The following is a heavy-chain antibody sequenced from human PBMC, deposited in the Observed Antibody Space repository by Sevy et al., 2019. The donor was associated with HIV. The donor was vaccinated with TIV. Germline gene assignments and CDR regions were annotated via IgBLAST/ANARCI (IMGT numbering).Heavy chain of an antibody. V-gene: IGHV6-1*01. CDR1: GDSVSSNSAA. J-gene: IGHJ5*02. D-gene: IGHD6-19*01. CDR3: ARDSVFGYSSENWFDP. Sequence: LLMQSQTLSLTCAISGDSVSSNSAAWNWIRQSPSRGLEWLGRTYYRSKWYNDYAVSVKSRITINPDTSKIQFSLQLNSVTPEDTAVYYCARDSVFGYSSENWFDPWGQGTLVTVSS. CDR2: TYYRSKWYN.